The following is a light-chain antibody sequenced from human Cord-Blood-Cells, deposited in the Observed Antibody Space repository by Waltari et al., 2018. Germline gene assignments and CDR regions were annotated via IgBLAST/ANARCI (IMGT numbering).Light chain of an antibody. Sequence: IGMTQSPLSLLVTPGEPASISSRSRQSLLHSNGYNYLDLYLQKPGQSPQLLIYLGSNRASGVPDRFSGSGSGTDFTLKISRVEAEDVGVYYCMQALQTPWTFGQGTKVEIK. V-gene: IGKV2-28*01. CDR2: LGS. CDR1: QSLLHSNGYNY. CDR3: MQALQTPWT. J-gene: IGKJ1*01.